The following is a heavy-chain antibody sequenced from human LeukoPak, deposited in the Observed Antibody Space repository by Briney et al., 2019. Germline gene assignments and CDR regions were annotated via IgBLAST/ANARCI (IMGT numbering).Heavy chain of an antibody. CDR3: AREGTTVTTGFDY. CDR1: GFTFSYFW. V-gene: IGHV3-7*01. CDR2: INPDGSEK. Sequence: GGSLRLSCAASGFTFSYFWMSWVRQAPGKGLEWVANINPDGSEKNYVDSVKGRFTISRDSAKNSLYLQMDSLRAEDTAVYYCAREGTTVTTGFDYWGQGTLVTVSS. D-gene: IGHD4-17*01. J-gene: IGHJ4*02.